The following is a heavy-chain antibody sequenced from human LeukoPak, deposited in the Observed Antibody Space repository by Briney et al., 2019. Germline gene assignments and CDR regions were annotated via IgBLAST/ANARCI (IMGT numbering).Heavy chain of an antibody. V-gene: IGHV2-70*11. CDR1: GFSLSTSGMC. D-gene: IGHD2-15*01. J-gene: IGHJ4*02. CDR2: IDWDDDK. Sequence: SGPALVKPTQTLTLTCTFSGFSLSTSGMCVSWIRQPPGKALEWLARIDWDDDKYYSTSLKTRLTISKDTSKNQVVLTMTSMDPVDTATYYCARLVVVAATINFDYWGQGTLVTVSS. CDR3: ARLVVVAATINFDY.